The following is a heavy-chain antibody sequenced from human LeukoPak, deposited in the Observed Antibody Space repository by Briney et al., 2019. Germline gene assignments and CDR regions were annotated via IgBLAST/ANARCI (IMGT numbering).Heavy chain of an antibody. CDR3: ARSTGYSSSWYPQWWFDP. Sequence: PGRSLRLSCAASGFTFSSYSMNWVRQAPGKGLEWVSSISSSSSYIYYADSVKGRFTISRDNAKNSLYLQMNSLRAEDTAVYYCARSTGYSSSWYPQWWFDPWGQGTLVTVSS. CDR1: GFTFSSYS. D-gene: IGHD6-13*01. V-gene: IGHV3-21*01. J-gene: IGHJ5*02. CDR2: ISSSSSYI.